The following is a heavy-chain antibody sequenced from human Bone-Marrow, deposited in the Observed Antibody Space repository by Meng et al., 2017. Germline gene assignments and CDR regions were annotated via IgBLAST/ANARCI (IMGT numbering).Heavy chain of an antibody. CDR1: GFTFYEYW. Sequence: GESLKISCAASGFTFYEYWMTWVRQAPGKGLEGVANIKADGTETFYADAVKGRFTIYRDNAKKSVYLQMHNPRGDDTAVYYCARDPTRRFDHWGQGTLVTVSS. CDR3: ARDPTRRFDH. J-gene: IGHJ4*02. CDR2: IKADGTET. V-gene: IGHV3-7*01.